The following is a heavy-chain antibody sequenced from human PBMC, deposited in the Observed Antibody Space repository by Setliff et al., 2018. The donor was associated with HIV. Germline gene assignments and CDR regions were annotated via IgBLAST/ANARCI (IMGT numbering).Heavy chain of an antibody. V-gene: IGHV1-8*01. CDR3: ARAPRGVGSSSHFDY. Sequence: ASVKVSCKASGYTFTKFDINWVRQATGQGLEWMGWMNPNIGNTGFAQKFQGRVTMTRNTSISTAYMQLSSLRSEDTAVYFCARAPRGVGSSSHFDYWGRGTLVTVSS. CDR1: GYTFTKFD. D-gene: IGHD2-2*01. J-gene: IGHJ4*02. CDR2: MNPNIGNT.